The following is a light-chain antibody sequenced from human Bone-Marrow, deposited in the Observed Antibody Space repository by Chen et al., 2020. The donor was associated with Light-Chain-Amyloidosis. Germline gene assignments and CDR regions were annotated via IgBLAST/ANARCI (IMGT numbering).Light chain of an antibody. CDR2: RDT. V-gene: IGLV3-25*03. J-gene: IGLJ2*01. CDR3: QSADSSGTYEVI. CDR1: DLPTKY. Sequence: SYEPTQPPSVSVSPGQTARITCSGDDLPTKYAYWYQQKPGQAPVLVIHRDTERPSGISERFSGSSSGTTATLTISGVQAEDGADYHCQSADSSGTYEVIFGGGTKLTVL.